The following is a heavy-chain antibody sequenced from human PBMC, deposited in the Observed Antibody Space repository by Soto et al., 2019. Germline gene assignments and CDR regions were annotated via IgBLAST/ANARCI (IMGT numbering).Heavy chain of an antibody. CDR3: ARLNGDPDS. CDR1: GASISSGGHS. CDR2: FSHTGGT. J-gene: IGHJ4*02. Sequence: SETLSLTCAVSGASISSGGHSWTWIRQPPGEGLEWIGYFSHTGGTYYNPSLKSRVIISVDGSKNHLSLKLRSVTAADTAVYYCARLNGDPDSWGQGTLVT. D-gene: IGHD7-27*01. V-gene: IGHV4-30-2*01.